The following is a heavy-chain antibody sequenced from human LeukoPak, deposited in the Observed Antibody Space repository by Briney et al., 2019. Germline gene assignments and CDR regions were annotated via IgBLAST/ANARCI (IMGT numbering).Heavy chain of an antibody. V-gene: IGHV3-43D*04. CDR3: AKDKANYDSSGQSPFAY. CDR1: GFTFDDYA. J-gene: IGHJ4*02. D-gene: IGHD3-22*01. CDR2: ISWDGGST. Sequence: GGSLRLSCAASGFTFDDYAMHWVRQAPGKGLEWVSLISWDGGSTYYADSVKGRFTISRDNSKNSLYLQMNSLRAEDTAVYYCAKDKANYDSSGQSPFAYWGQGTLLTVSS.